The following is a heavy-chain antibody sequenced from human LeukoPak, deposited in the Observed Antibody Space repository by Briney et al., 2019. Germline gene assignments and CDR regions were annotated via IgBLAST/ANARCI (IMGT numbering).Heavy chain of an antibody. V-gene: IGHV4-59*01. CDR1: GGSITSYY. D-gene: IGHD3-22*01. CDR3: ARLDTYYYDSTPTYAFDI. CDR2: IYYSGST. Sequence: SETLSPTCTVSGGSITSYYWSWIRQPPGKGLEWIGYIYYSGSTNYNPSLKSRVTMSLDTSKNQFSLKLSSVTAADTAVYYCARLDTYYYDSTPTYAFDIWGQGTMVTVSS. J-gene: IGHJ3*02.